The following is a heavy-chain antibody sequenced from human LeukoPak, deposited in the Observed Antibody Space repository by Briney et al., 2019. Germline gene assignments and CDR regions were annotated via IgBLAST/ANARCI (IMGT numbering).Heavy chain of an antibody. Sequence: SETLSLTCTVSGGSISSYYWSWIRQPAGKGLEWIARIYSSGSTNYNPSLKSRVTMSVDTSKNQFSLNLSSVTAADTAVYYCARHGGSYTFDYWGQGALVTVSS. D-gene: IGHD1-26*01. J-gene: IGHJ4*02. V-gene: IGHV4-4*07. CDR3: ARHGGSYTFDY. CDR2: IYSSGST. CDR1: GGSISSYY.